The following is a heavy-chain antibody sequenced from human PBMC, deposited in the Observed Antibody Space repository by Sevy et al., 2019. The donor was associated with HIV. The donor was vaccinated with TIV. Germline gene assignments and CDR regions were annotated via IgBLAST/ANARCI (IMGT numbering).Heavy chain of an antibody. V-gene: IGHV3-30-3*01. CDR1: GFALSNYYA. CDR2: ISYHGSDK. Sequence: GSLRLSCAASGFALSNYYAMHWVRQAPGKGLEWVALISYHGSDKYYADSVKGRFTISRDNFKNTLYLQMNSLTTEDTAVYYCARPRANYVDHYFFYAMDVWGQGTTVTVSS. CDR3: ARPRANYVDHYFFYAMDV. J-gene: IGHJ6*02. D-gene: IGHD4-17*01.